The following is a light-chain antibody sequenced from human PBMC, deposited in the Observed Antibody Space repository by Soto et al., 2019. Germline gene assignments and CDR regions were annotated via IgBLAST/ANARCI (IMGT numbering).Light chain of an antibody. V-gene: IGKV3-20*01. CDR1: QSVSTSH. CDR3: QQYGSSPLT. J-gene: IGKJ1*01. CDR2: GAS. Sequence: EMVMTQSPAILSLSPGERATLSCRASQSVSTSHLAWYQQKPGQAPRLLIYGASSRATGIPDRFSGSGSGTDFTLTISRLEPEDFAVYYCQQYGSSPLTFGQGTKVDIK.